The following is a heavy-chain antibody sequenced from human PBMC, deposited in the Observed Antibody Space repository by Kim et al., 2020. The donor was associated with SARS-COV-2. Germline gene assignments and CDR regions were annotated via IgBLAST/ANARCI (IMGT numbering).Heavy chain of an antibody. D-gene: IGHD6-19*01. J-gene: IGHJ3*02. CDR1: GLTFSSYW. CDR2: IKQDGNQK. Sequence: GGSLRRSCAASGLTFSSYWMTWVRQAPGKGLEWVANIKQDGNQKYYVDSVKGRFTISRDNAKNSLYLQMNSLRAEDTAVYYCARDGDLYSSGKDAFDIWGQGTMVTVSS. CDR3: ARDGDLYSSGKDAFDI. V-gene: IGHV3-7*01.